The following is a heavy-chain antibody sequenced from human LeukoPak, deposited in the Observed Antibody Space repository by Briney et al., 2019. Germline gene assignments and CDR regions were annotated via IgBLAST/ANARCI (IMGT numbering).Heavy chain of an antibody. V-gene: IGHV3-74*01. CDR2: INSDGSST. Sequence: GGSLRLSCAAFGFTFSSYWMHWVRQAPGKGLVWVSRINSDGSSTSYADSVKGRFTISRDNAKNTLYLQMNSLRAEDTAVYYCAGGITIFGVVKFDYWGQGTLVTVSS. CDR1: GFTFSSYW. CDR3: AGGITIFGVVKFDY. D-gene: IGHD3-3*01. J-gene: IGHJ4*02.